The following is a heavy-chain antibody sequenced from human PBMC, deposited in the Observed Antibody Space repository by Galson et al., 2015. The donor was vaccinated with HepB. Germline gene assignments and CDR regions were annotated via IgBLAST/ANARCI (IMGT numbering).Heavy chain of an antibody. CDR3: ARGYCSGGSCQHYRGRSWFYYYGMDV. J-gene: IGHJ6*02. D-gene: IGHD2-15*01. CDR1: GFTFSSYS. Sequence: SLRLSCAASGFTFSSYSMNWVRQAPGKGLEWVSYISSSNTTIYYADSVKGRFTISRDNAKNSLYLQMNSLRAEDTAVYYCARGYCSGGSCQHYRGRSWFYYYGMDVWGQGTTVTVSS. CDR2: ISSSNTTI. V-gene: IGHV3-48*04.